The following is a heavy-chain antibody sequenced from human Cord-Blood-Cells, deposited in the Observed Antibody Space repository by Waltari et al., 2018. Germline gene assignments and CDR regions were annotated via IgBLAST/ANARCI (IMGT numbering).Heavy chain of an antibody. CDR1: GGSVSSGSYY. J-gene: IGHJ4*02. CDR3: ARGSNYDFWSGYNDY. D-gene: IGHD3-3*01. V-gene: IGHV4-61*01. Sequence: ETLSLTCTVSGGSVSSGSYYWSWIRQPPGKGLEWIGYIYYSGSTNYNPSLKSRVTISVDTSKNQFSLKLSSVTAADTAVYYCARGSNYDFWSGYNDYWGQGTLVTVSS. CDR2: IYYSGST.